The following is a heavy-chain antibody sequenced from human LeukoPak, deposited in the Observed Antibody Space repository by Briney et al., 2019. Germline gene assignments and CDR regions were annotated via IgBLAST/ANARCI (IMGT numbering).Heavy chain of an antibody. CDR3: ARGWGSAMIRGLAGDS. CDR1: DDSITMYY. CDR2: INPVGLT. J-gene: IGHJ5*02. D-gene: IGHD3-10*01. Sequence: ASETLSLTCTVSDDSITMYYWTWIRQPPGKGLEWIGEINPVGLTNYNPSLKSRVTISADTSKSQFSLHVTSVTAADTAMYYCARGWGSAMIRGLAGDSWGQGTLVTVSS. V-gene: IGHV4-34*01.